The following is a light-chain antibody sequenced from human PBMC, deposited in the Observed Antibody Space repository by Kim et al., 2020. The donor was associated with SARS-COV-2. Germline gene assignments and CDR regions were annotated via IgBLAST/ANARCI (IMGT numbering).Light chain of an antibody. J-gene: IGLJ3*02. V-gene: IGLV1-44*01. Sequence: VLTQPPSASGTPGQRVTISCSGSSSNIGSNTVNWYQQLPGTAPKLLIYSNNQRPSGVPDRFSGSKSGTSASLAISGLQSEDEADYYCAAWDDSLNVWVFGGGTQLTVL. CDR3: AAWDDSLNVWV. CDR2: SNN. CDR1: SSNIGSNT.